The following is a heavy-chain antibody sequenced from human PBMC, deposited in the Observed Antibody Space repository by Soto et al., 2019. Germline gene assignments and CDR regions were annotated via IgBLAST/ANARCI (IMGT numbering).Heavy chain of an antibody. CDR1: GYTFASFG. CDR2: ISAYNGNT. CDR3: ARDQESITDRILQY. D-gene: IGHD3-10*01. V-gene: IGHV1-18*01. J-gene: IGHJ4*02. Sequence: ASVKVSCKASGYTFASFGFSWVRQAPGQGLEWLGWISAYNGNTHYAQKVRDRVTLTTDTSTNTAYMELRSLTSDDTAVYYCARDQESITDRILQYWGQGTRVTVSS.